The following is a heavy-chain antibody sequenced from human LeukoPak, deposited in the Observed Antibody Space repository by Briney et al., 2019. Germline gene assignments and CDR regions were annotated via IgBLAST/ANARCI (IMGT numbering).Heavy chain of an antibody. D-gene: IGHD3-10*01. CDR3: ATGTGSFDY. V-gene: IGHV1-24*01. Sequence: ASVKVSCKVSGYTLTELSMHWVRQAPGNGRGWMGGFDPEDGETIYAQKFQGRVTMTEDTSTDTAYMELSSLRSEDTAVYYCATGTGSFDYWGQGTLVTVSS. CDR2: FDPEDGET. J-gene: IGHJ4*02. CDR1: GYTLTELS.